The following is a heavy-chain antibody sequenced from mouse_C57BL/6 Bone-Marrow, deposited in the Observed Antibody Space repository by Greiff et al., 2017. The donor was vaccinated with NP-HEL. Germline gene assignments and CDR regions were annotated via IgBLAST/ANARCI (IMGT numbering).Heavy chain of an antibody. CDR3: AGDRDGYAWFAY. J-gene: IGHJ3*01. Sequence: VQLQQSGPGLVKPSQSLFLTCSITGFPITSGYYWIWIRQSPGQPLEWMGYITHSGETFYNPSLQSPISITRETSKNQFCIQLNSVTTEDTAMYYCAGDRDGYAWFAYWGQGTLVTVSA. CDR1: GFPITSGYY. CDR2: ITHSGET. D-gene: IGHD2-2*01. V-gene: IGHV12-3*01.